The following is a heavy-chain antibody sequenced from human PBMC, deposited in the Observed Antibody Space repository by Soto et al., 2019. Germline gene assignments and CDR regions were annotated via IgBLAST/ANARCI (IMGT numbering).Heavy chain of an antibody. CDR1: GFTFSSYG. Sequence: PGGSLRLSCAASGFTFSSYGMHWVRQAPGKGLEWVAVISYDGSNKYYADSVKGRFTISRDNSKNTLYLQMNSLRAEDTAVYYCAKEYTLFGELNYYGMDGWGQGTTVTLSS. D-gene: IGHD3-10*02. J-gene: IGHJ6*02. V-gene: IGHV3-30*18. CDR2: ISYDGSNK. CDR3: AKEYTLFGELNYYGMDG.